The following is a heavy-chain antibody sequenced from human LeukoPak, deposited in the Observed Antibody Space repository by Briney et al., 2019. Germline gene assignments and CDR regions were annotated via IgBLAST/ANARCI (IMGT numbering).Heavy chain of an antibody. CDR3: ARQLQQQLFLVVDY. CDR2: IYYSGST. V-gene: IGHV4-59*08. Sequence: SETLSLTCTVSGGSISSYYWSWIRQPPGKGLEWIGYIYYSGSTNYNPSLESRVTISVDTSKNQSSLKLSSVTAADTAVYYCARQLQQQLFLVVDYWGQGTLVTVSS. CDR1: GGSISSYY. D-gene: IGHD6-13*01. J-gene: IGHJ4*02.